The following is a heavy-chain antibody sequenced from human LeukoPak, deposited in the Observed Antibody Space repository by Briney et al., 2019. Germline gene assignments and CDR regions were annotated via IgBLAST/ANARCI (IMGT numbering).Heavy chain of an antibody. D-gene: IGHD2-15*01. CDR2: ISSSSSYT. Sequence: GGSLRLSCAASGFTFSSYSMNWVRQAPGKGLEWVSSISSSSSYTYYADSVKGRFTISRDNAKNSLYLQMNSLRAEDTAVYYCARDFIYCSGGSCYPTWGQGTLVTVSS. CDR1: GFTFSSYS. V-gene: IGHV3-21*01. J-gene: IGHJ5*02. CDR3: ARDFIYCSGGSCYPT.